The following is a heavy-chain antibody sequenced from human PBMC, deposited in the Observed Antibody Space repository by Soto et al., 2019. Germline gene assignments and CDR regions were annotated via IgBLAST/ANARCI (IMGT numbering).Heavy chain of an antibody. J-gene: IGHJ4*02. CDR2: ISYDGSNK. D-gene: IGHD3-22*01. CDR1: GFTFSSYG. Sequence: GSLRLSCAASGFTFSSYGMYWVRQAPGKGVEWVAVISYDGSNKYYADSVKGRFSISRDNSDDTLYLQMNSLGAEDTAVYYCAKDFADPFLPTSYYDSSVPFDYWGQGTLVTVSS. V-gene: IGHV3-30*18. CDR3: AKDFADPFLPTSYYDSSVPFDY.